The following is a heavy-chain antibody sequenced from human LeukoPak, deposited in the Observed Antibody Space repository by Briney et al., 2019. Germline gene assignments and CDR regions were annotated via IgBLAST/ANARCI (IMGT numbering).Heavy chain of an antibody. J-gene: IGHJ4*02. CDR2: FHHSGKI. Sequence: PSETLSLTCTVSGGSIGSYYWTWIRQPPGKGLKWIGEFHHSGKINYKPSLRSRVTISLDTSKNQFSLNLSSVTAADTAVYYCARGLSSGWVDFWGQGTLVTVSS. CDR1: GGSIGSYY. V-gene: IGHV4-34*01. D-gene: IGHD6-19*01. CDR3: ARGLSSGWVDF.